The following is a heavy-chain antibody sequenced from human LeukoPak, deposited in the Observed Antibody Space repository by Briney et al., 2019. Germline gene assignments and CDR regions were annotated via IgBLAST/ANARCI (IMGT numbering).Heavy chain of an antibody. CDR1: RYTFTSYG. J-gene: IGHJ4*02. Sequence: SLRVSCVASRYTFTSYGMRWVRQAPGKGLEWVGGIWDDGSNKYYADSVKGRFTISRDNSKNTLYLQVNSLRAEDTAVYYCAKITIGYCSSTSCYRAYWGQGTLVTASS. CDR3: AKITIGYCSSTSCYRAY. D-gene: IGHD2-2*03. CDR2: IWDDGSNK. V-gene: IGHV3-33*06.